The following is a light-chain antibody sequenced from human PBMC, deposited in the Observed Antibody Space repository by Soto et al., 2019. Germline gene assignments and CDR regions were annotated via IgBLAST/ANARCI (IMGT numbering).Light chain of an antibody. CDR2: EVS. J-gene: IGLJ1*01. Sequence: SDLTQPASLSGSPGQSSNISCTGTSSDVCAYNHVYWYQQHPGNAPQLIIYEVSNRPSGLSNRFSASKSGNTASLTISGLQSEDEADYYCCSFTTSSTLVFGTGTKVTVL. V-gene: IGLV2-14*01. CDR1: SSDVCAYNH. CDR3: CSFTTSSTLV.